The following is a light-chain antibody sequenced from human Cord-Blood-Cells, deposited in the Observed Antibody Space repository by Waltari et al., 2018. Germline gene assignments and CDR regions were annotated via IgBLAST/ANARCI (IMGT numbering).Light chain of an antibody. V-gene: IGKV1-8*01. CDR2: AAS. CDR1: QGISSY. CDR3: QQYYSYPPS. J-gene: IGKJ1*01. Sequence: AIRMTQSPSSLSASTADRATITCRASQGISSYLAWYQQKPGKAPKLLIYAASTLQSGVPSRFSGSGSGTDFTLTISCLQSEDFATYYCQQYYSYPPSFGQGTKVEIK.